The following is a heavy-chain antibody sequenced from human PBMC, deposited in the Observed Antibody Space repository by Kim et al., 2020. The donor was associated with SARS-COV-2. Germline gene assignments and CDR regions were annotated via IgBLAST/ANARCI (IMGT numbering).Heavy chain of an antibody. CDR3: ARLTMVRGGMTDY. D-gene: IGHD3-10*01. Sequence: GGSLRLSCAASGFTFSSYAMHWVRQAPGKGLEWVAVISYDGSNKYYADSVKGRFTISRDNSKNTLYLQMNSLRAEDTAVYYCARLTMVRGGMTDYWCQGT. V-gene: IGHV3-30*04. J-gene: IGHJ4*02. CDR2: ISYDGSNK. CDR1: GFTFSSYA.